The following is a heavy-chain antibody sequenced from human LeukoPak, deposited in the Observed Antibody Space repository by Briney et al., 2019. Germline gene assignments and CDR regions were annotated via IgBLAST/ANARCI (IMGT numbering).Heavy chain of an antibody. CDR1: GAAFSRHD. V-gene: IGHV4-59*11. CDR2: ICYSGGT. Sequence: PWEPLSLPCTFSGAAFSRHDLLWIRQPPGKGLEWIGYICYSGGTNYNLSLKSRFTISIETPKNHFSLKLPSVTAADTAVYYCATAGQNLTRPGVYFDYWGQGTLVTVSS. D-gene: IGHD2-8*01. CDR3: ATAGQNLTRPGVYFDY. J-gene: IGHJ4*02.